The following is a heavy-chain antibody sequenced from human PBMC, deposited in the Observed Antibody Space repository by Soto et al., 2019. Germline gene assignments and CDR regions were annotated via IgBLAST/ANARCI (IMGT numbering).Heavy chain of an antibody. D-gene: IGHD4-17*01. Sequence: ASVKVSCKASGYTFSDYYMHWVRQAPGQGLEWMGWINPKSGDTSYAQKFQGWVTMTRDTSISTGYMELSRLRSDDTAVYYCARVKDADYRNWFDPWGQGTLVTVS. J-gene: IGHJ5*02. CDR3: ARVKDADYRNWFDP. CDR1: GYTFSDYY. CDR2: INPKSGDT. V-gene: IGHV1-2*04.